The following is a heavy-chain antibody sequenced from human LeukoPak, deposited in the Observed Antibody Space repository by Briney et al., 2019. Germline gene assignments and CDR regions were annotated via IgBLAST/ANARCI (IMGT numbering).Heavy chain of an antibody. CDR2: ISYDGSNK. V-gene: IGHV3-30-3*01. CDR1: GFTFSSYA. Sequence: GGSLRLSCAASGFTFSSYAMHWVRQAPGKGLEWVAVISYDGSNKYYADSVKGRFTISRVNSKNTLYLQMNSLRAEDTAVYYCAREPGLGYAFDIWGQGTKVTVSS. J-gene: IGHJ3*02. D-gene: IGHD1-1*01. CDR3: AREPGLGYAFDI.